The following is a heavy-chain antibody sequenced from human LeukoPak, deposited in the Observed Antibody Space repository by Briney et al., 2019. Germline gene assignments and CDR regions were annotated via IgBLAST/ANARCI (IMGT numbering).Heavy chain of an antibody. J-gene: IGHJ4*02. D-gene: IGHD1-26*01. CDR3: AKDVGKWESLHFFDY. V-gene: IGHV3-23*01. CDR1: GFTFSINA. Sequence: QAGGSLRLSCLTSGFTFSINAMSWVRQAPGKGLEWISGISGSGASTYYADSVTGRFTISRDNSRNTLYLQMNSLRGDDTAVYYCAKDVGKWESLHFFDYWGQGTLVTVSS. CDR2: ISGSGAST.